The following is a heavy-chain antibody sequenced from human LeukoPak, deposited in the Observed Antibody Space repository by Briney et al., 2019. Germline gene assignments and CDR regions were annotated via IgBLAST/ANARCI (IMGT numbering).Heavy chain of an antibody. CDR2: IYYSGST. CDR3: ARGGYSGSYYGWFDP. D-gene: IGHD1-26*01. CDR1: GGSISSYY. Sequence: SETPSLTCTVSGGSISSYYWSWIRQPPGKGLEWIGYIYYSGSTNYNPSLKSRVTISVDTSKNQFSLKLSSVTAADTAVYYCARGGYSGSYYGWFDPWGQGTLVTVSS. J-gene: IGHJ5*02. V-gene: IGHV4-59*01.